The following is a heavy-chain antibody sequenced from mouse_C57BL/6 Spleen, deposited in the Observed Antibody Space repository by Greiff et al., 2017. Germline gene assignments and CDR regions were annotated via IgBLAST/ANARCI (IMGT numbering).Heavy chain of an antibody. CDR3: ASFYGPPTKGAMDY. CDR2: IHPNSGST. D-gene: IGHD1-1*01. J-gene: IGHJ4*01. V-gene: IGHV1-64*01. CDR1: GYTFTSYW. Sequence: QVQLQQSGAELVKPGASVKLSCKASGYTFTSYWMHWVKQRPGQGLEWIGMIHPNSGSTNYNEKFKSKATLTVDKSSSTAYMQLSSLTSEDSAVYYCASFYGPPTKGAMDYWGQGTSVTVSS.